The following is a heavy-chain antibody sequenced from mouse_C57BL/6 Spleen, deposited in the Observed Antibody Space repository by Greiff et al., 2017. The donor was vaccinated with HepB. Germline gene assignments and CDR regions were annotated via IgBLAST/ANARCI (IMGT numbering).Heavy chain of an antibody. V-gene: IGHV5-12*01. CDR2: ISNGGGST. J-gene: IGHJ2*01. D-gene: IGHD2-3*01. Sequence: EVQGVESGGGLVQPGGSLKLSCAASGFTFSDYYMYWVRQTPEKRLEWVAYISNGGGSTYYPDTVKGRFTISRDNAKNTLYLQMSRLKSEDTAMYYCARHGDGYPDYWGQGTTLTVSS. CDR1: GFTFSDYY. CDR3: ARHGDGYPDY.